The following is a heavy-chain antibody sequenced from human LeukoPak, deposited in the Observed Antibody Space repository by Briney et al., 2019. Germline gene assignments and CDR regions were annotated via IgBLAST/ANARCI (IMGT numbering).Heavy chain of an antibody. V-gene: IGHV3-30*03. Sequence: GRSLRLSCAASGFTFSSYGMHWVRQAPGKGLEWVAVISYDGSNKYYADSVKGRFTISRDNSKNTLYLQMNSLRAEDTAMYYCARGEGGSPVDIWGQGTMVTVSS. CDR3: ARGEGGSPVDI. CDR1: GFTFSSYG. J-gene: IGHJ3*02. CDR2: ISYDGSNK.